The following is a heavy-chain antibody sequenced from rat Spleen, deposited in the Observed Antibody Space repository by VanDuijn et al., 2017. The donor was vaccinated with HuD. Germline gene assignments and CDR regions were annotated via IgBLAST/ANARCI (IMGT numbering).Heavy chain of an antibody. Sequence: QVQLKESGPGLVQPSQTLSLTCTVSGFSLTSYNVHWVRQTTGKGLEWMGMIWTAGSTDYNSALKSRLSISRDTSKSQVFLKMSSLQTEDRATYYCARGNGSYYPYVMDVWGQGAPVTVS. D-gene: IGHD1-12*02. CDR2: IWTAGST. CDR1: GFSLTSYN. J-gene: IGHJ4*01. CDR3: ARGNGSYYPYVMDV. V-gene: IGHV2-30*01.